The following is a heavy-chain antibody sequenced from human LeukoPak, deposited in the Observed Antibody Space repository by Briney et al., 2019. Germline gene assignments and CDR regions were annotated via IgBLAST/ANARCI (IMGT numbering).Heavy chain of an antibody. Sequence: GASVKISCKTSGYTFTGNCMHWVRQAPGQGPEWMGWINPNNGDTNYAQKFQGRVTMTRVTSITTAYMELSSLRSDDTAVYYCARTRGTHISMAYLDSWGQGTLVTVSS. CDR2: INPNNGDT. V-gene: IGHV1-2*02. D-gene: IGHD2/OR15-2a*01. J-gene: IGHJ4*02. CDR1: GYTFTGNC. CDR3: ARTRGTHISMAYLDS.